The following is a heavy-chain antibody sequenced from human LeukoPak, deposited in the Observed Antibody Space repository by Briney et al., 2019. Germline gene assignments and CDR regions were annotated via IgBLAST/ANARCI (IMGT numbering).Heavy chain of an antibody. Sequence: SETLFLTCTVSGGSISNYYWSWIRQPPGKGLEWIGYMYYSGSNSYNPSLKSRVTISVDTSKNQFSLKLSSVTAADTAVYYCARHTPFGTTGTTFDYWGQGSLVTVSS. V-gene: IGHV4-59*08. CDR1: GGSISNYY. J-gene: IGHJ4*02. CDR3: ARHTPFGTTGTTFDY. CDR2: MYYSGSN. D-gene: IGHD1-1*01.